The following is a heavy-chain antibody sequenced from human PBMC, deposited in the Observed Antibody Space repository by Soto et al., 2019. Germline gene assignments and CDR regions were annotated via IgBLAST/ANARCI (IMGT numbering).Heavy chain of an antibody. V-gene: IGHV3-30*18. CDR2: ITHDGAFK. CDR1: GFSFSSYG. J-gene: IGHJ4*02. CDR3: AKDDGPKAPYPYSNTHTDF. D-gene: IGHD6-13*01. Sequence: QRHLVESGGGVVQPGRSLRLSCAASGFSFSSYGMHWIRQAPGKGLEWVAVITHDGAFKDYADSVKGRFTISRSNSENNLFQEMKSMGPSDTAVYYCAKDDGPKAPYPYSNTHTDFWGQGTRVTVSS.